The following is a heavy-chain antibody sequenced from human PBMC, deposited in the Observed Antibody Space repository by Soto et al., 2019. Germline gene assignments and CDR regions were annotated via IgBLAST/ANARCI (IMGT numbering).Heavy chain of an antibody. D-gene: IGHD6-6*01. CDR1: GGTFSSYA. J-gene: IGHJ6*02. CDR3: ASGSSSSVVYYYYGMDV. CDR2: IIPIFGTA. Sequence: QVQLVQSGAEVKKPGSSVKVSCKASGGTFSSYAISWVRQAPGQGLEWMGGIIPIFGTANYAQKFQGRVTIPADESTSTAYMELSSLRSEDTAVYYCASGSSSSVVYYYYGMDVWGQGTTVTVSS. V-gene: IGHV1-69*12.